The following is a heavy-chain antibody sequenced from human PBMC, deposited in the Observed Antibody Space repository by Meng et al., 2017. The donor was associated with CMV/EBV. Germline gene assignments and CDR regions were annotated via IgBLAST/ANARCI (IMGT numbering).Heavy chain of an antibody. D-gene: IGHD3-22*01. CDR1: GGSISSYY. V-gene: IGHV4-59*01. J-gene: IGHJ4*02. CDR3: ARYLGWSEYYYDSSGPSGLGYFDY. Sequence: SETLSLTCTVSGGSISSYYWSWSRQPPGKGLEWIGYIYYSGSTNYNPSLKSRVTVSVDTSKNQFSLKLSSVTAADTAVYYGARYLGWSEYYYDSSGPSGLGYFDYWGQGTLVTVSS. CDR2: IYYSGST.